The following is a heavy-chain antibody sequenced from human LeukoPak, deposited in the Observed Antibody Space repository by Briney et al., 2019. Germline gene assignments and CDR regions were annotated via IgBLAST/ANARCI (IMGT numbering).Heavy chain of an antibody. CDR3: ARGREVLGAIPAALGAIAM. Sequence: SQTVSLTGTGSGGSISSGDYYWRWLRQPPGKVGEWIARIYTSGSTNYNPCLCSRVTITVDASNNQYSMSLSSVTAADADIYLRARGREVLGAIPAALGAIAMWREGT. V-gene: IGHV4-61*02. J-gene: IGHJ3*02. CDR2: IYTSGST. D-gene: IGHD2/OR15-2a*01. CDR1: GGSISSGDYY.